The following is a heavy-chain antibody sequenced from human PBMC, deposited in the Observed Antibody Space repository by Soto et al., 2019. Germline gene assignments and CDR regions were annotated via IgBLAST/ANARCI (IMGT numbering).Heavy chain of an antibody. CDR3: ARYHGGGITYE. Sequence: QVQLVQSGAEVKKPGASVKVSCKASGYTFTSYAISWVRQAPGQGLEWMGWISAYNGNTNYAQKLQGRVTMTTDTSPTTAYTELRTLRSDDTAVYSWARYHGGGITYEWGQGTLVTVSS. CDR1: GYTFTSYA. D-gene: IGHD3-16*01. J-gene: IGHJ4*02. V-gene: IGHV1-18*01. CDR2: ISAYNGNT.